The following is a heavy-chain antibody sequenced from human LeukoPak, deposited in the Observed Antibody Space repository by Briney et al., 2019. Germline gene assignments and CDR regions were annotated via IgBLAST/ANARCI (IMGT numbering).Heavy chain of an antibody. V-gene: IGHV3-30*03. Sequence: GGSLRLSCAASGFTFSSYGMHWVRQAPGKGLEWVAVISYDGSNKYYADSVKGRFTISRDNAKNSLYLQMNSLRAEDTAVYYCACSLFGELPSLGYWGQGTLVTVSS. CDR3: ACSLFGELPSLGY. CDR2: ISYDGSNK. CDR1: GFTFSSYG. J-gene: IGHJ4*02. D-gene: IGHD3-10*02.